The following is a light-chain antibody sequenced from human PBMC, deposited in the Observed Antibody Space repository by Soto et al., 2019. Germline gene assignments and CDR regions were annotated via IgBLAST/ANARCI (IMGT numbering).Light chain of an antibody. CDR1: KLGDKY. CDR3: QAWDSSLAI. Sequence: SYELTQPPSVSVSPGQTASIICSGDKLGDKYVCWYQQKSGQSPMLVIYEDTKRPSGIPERFSGSNSGNTATLTISGTQAMDEADYYCQAWDSSLAIFGGGTKVTVL. V-gene: IGLV3-1*01. CDR2: EDT. J-gene: IGLJ2*01.